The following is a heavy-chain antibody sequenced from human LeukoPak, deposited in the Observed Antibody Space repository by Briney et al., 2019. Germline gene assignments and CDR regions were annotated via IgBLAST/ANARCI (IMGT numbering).Heavy chain of an antibody. Sequence: PSETLSLTCTVSGGSISDYYWSWLRQPPGKGLEWIGYIFYSGSTNYNPSLKSRVTISVDTPKNQFSLKLNSVTAADTAVYYCARHGTARNGMDVWGRGTTVTVSS. CDR1: GGSISDYY. D-gene: IGHD6-6*01. CDR2: IFYSGST. J-gene: IGHJ6*02. CDR3: ARHGTARNGMDV. V-gene: IGHV4-59*01.